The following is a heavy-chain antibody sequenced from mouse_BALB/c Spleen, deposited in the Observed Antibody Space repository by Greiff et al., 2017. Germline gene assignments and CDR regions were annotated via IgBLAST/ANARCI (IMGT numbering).Heavy chain of an antibody. CDR2: ISSGSSTI. D-gene: IGHD1-1*01. Sequence: EVKLVESGGGLVQPGGSRKLSCAASGFTFSSFGMHWVRQAPEKGLEWVAYISSGSSTIYYADTVTGRFTISRDNPKNTLFLQMTSLRAEDTAMYYCARDEYYALDYWGQGTLVTVSA. J-gene: IGHJ3*01. CDR3: ARDEYYALDY. V-gene: IGHV5-17*02. CDR1: GFTFSSFG.